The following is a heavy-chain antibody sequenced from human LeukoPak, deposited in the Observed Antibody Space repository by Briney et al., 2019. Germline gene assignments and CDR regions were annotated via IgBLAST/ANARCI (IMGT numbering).Heavy chain of an antibody. CDR3: ARVGQYYDFWSGFDF. D-gene: IGHD3-3*01. V-gene: IGHV3-23*01. Sequence: GGSLRLSCAASGFTFSAYAMTWVRQAPGKGLKWVSIIRGNGGGTYYADSVKGRFNIFRDNSENTLYLQMNSLRVDDTAVYYCARVGQYYDFWSGFDFWGQGALVIVSS. CDR1: GFTFSAYA. CDR2: IRGNGGGT. J-gene: IGHJ4*02.